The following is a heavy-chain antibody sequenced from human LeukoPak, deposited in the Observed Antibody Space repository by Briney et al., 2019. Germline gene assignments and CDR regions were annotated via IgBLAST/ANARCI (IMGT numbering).Heavy chain of an antibody. CDR3: ARLTTDDFWSGYYYYMDV. CDR2: VYYSGTT. CDR1: GGSISSRSHY. J-gene: IGHJ6*03. Sequence: PSKTLSLTCNVFGGSISSRSHYWGWIRQPPGKGLEWIGSVYYSGTTYDHPSLKSRVSISVDTSKDQMSLRLSSVTAADTAVYYCARLTTDDFWSGYYYYMDVWGKGTTVIVSS. V-gene: IGHV4-39*07. D-gene: IGHD3-3*01.